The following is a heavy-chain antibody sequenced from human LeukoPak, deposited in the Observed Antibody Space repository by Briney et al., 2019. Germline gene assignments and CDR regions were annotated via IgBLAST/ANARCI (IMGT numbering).Heavy chain of an antibody. Sequence: KSSETLSLTCTVSGGSISSYYWSWIRQPPGKGLEWIGYIYYSGSTNYNPSLKSRVTISVDTSKNQFSLKLSSVTAADTAVYYCARGLTYGGNSPAFDIWGQGTMVTVSS. D-gene: IGHD4-23*01. CDR1: GGSISSYY. J-gene: IGHJ3*02. V-gene: IGHV4-59*01. CDR3: ARGLTYGGNSPAFDI. CDR2: IYYSGST.